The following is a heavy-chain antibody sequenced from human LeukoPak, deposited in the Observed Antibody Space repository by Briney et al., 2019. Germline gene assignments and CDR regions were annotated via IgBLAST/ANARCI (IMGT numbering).Heavy chain of an antibody. CDR1: GFTFGDYA. CDR3: TREQVVVYYYYYYMDV. J-gene: IGHJ6*03. V-gene: IGHV3-49*04. D-gene: IGHD3-22*01. Sequence: GGSLRLSXTASGFTFGDYAMSWVRQTPGKGLEWVGFIRSKAYGGTTEYAAAVKGRFTISRDDSKSIAYLQMNSLKTEDTAVYYCTREQVVVYYYYYYMDVWGKGTTVTVSS. CDR2: IRSKAYGGTT.